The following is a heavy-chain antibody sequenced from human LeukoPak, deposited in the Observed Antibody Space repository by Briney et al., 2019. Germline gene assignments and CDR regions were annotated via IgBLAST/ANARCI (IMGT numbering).Heavy chain of an antibody. Sequence: GGSLRLSCAASGFTFSSYSMNWVRQAPGKGLEWVSSISSSSSSYIYYADSVKGRFTISRDNAKNSLYLQMNSLRAEDTAMYYCARAASGYYDILTPGWGQGTLVTVSS. D-gene: IGHD3-9*01. CDR2: ISSSSSSYI. CDR3: ARAASGYYDILTPG. J-gene: IGHJ4*02. V-gene: IGHV3-21*01. CDR1: GFTFSSYS.